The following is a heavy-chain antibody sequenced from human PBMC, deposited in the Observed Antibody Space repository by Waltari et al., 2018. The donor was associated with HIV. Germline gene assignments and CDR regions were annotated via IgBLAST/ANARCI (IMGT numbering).Heavy chain of an antibody. CDR3: AKEPGHDSSGLDAFDI. Sequence: EVQLLESGGGLVQPGGSLRLSCAASGFTFSSYAMSWVRQAPGKGLEWVSAISGSGGSTYYADSVKGRFTISRDNSKNTLYLQMNSLRAEDTAVYYCAKEPGHDSSGLDAFDIWGQGTMVTVSS. J-gene: IGHJ3*02. D-gene: IGHD3-22*01. CDR2: ISGSGGST. CDR1: GFTFSSYA. V-gene: IGHV3-23*01.